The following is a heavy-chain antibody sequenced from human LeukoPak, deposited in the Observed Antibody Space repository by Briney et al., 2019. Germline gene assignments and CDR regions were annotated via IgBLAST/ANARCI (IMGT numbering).Heavy chain of an antibody. CDR1: GGTFSSNG. J-gene: IGHJ5*02. Sequence: ASVKVSCKASGGTFSSNGINWVRQAPGQGLEWMGGIIPIFGTAKYPQKFQGRVTITADESTSTAYMELRSLRSDDTAVYYCAREWWGYDVLTGDNWFDPWGQGTLVTVSS. CDR3: AREWWGYDVLTGDNWFDP. CDR2: IIPIFGTA. D-gene: IGHD3-9*01. V-gene: IGHV1-69*13.